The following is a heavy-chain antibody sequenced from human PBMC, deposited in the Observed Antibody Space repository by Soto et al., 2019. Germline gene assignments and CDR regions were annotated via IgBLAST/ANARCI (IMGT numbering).Heavy chain of an antibody. Sequence: ASVKVSCKASGYTFTSYDINWVRQATGQGLEWMGWMNPNSGNTGHAQKFQGRVTMTRNTSISTAYMELNSLKSEDTAVYYCSHGYYQYFESWGQGTLVTVSS. CDR1: GYTFTSYD. J-gene: IGHJ4*02. V-gene: IGHV1-8*01. CDR3: SHGYYQYFES. CDR2: MNPNSGNT. D-gene: IGHD5-18*01.